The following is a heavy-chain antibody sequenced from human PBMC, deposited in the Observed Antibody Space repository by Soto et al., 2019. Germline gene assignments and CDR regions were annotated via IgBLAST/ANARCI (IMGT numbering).Heavy chain of an antibody. J-gene: IGHJ4*02. CDR3: AKDGSSSSLGDYYFDY. D-gene: IGHD6-6*01. V-gene: IGHV3-23*01. Sequence: GGSLILSCAASGFTFSSYAMSWVRQAPGKGLEWVSAISGSGGSTYYADSVKGRFTISRDNSKNTLYLQMNSLRAEDTAVYYCAKDGSSSSLGDYYFDYWGQGTLVTVSS. CDR1: GFTFSSYA. CDR2: ISGSGGST.